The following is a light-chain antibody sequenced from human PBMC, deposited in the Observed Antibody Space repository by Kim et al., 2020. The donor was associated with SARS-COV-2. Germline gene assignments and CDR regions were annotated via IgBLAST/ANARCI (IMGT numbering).Light chain of an antibody. CDR1: SSNIGSNY. CDR3: TTWDEGQGCWV. J-gene: IGLJ3*02. Sequence: QSVLTQPLSVSGTPGQRVTISCSGSSSNIGSNYVYWYQQLPGTAPTLLIYKNDQRPSRVPDRFSGSRSGTSASLAISGLRTEDEADYYCTTWDEGQGCWVFGGGTQLTVL. V-gene: IGLV1-47*01. CDR2: KND.